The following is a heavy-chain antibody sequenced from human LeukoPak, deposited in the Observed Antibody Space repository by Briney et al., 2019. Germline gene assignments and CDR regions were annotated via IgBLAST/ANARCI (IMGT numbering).Heavy chain of an antibody. D-gene: IGHD4-17*01. J-gene: IGHJ3*02. Sequence: SETLSLTCTVSGGSISSSSYYWGWIRQPPGKGLEWIGSIYYSGSTYYNPSLKRRVTISVDTSKNQFSLKLSSATAADTAVYYCARDADDYEAFDIWGQGTMVTVSS. CDR2: IYYSGST. V-gene: IGHV4-39*07. CDR1: GGSISSSSYY. CDR3: ARDADDYEAFDI.